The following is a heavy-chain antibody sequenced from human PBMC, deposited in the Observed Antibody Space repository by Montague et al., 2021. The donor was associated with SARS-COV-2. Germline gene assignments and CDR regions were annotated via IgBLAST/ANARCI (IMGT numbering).Heavy chain of an antibody. J-gene: IGHJ5*02. Sequence: SETLSLTCTVSGVSVTDYYWSWIRQPPGKGLEWVGDVLCNKGTNFNPSLKSRVAISVDTSKNQFSLKLTSVTAADTAMYYCARHRSYYENGFDPWCRGALVTVSS. CDR3: ARHRSYYENGFDP. CDR2: VLCNKGT. CDR1: GVSVTDYY. D-gene: IGHD3-3*01. V-gene: IGHV4-59*08.